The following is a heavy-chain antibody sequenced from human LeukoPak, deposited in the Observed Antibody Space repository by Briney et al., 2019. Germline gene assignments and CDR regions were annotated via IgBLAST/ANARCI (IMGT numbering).Heavy chain of an antibody. CDR1: GFTFSRYA. D-gene: IGHD3-3*01. CDR2: ISSDGNSK. V-gene: IGHV3-30*01. Sequence: GGSLRLSCAASGFTFSRYAIHWARQAPGKGLEWVAVISSDGNSKYYADSVKGRFTISRDNSKNTLYLQMNSLRAEDTAVYYCARVSVFGVVIPPDFWGQGTLVTVSS. CDR3: ARVSVFGVVIPPDF. J-gene: IGHJ4*02.